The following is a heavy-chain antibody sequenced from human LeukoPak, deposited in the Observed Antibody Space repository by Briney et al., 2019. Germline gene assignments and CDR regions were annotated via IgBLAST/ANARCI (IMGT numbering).Heavy chain of an antibody. Sequence: SETLSLTCSVSGGSISSSSYYWGWIRQPPGKGLEWIGCIYYGGSTYYTPSLKSRLTISVDTSKNHFSLRLSSVTAADTAVYYCASGGGYCSGGSCYSGNWFDPWGQGTLVTVSA. D-gene: IGHD2-15*01. V-gene: IGHV4-39*02. J-gene: IGHJ5*02. CDR1: GGSISSSSYY. CDR3: ASGGGYCSGGSCYSGNWFDP. CDR2: IYYGGST.